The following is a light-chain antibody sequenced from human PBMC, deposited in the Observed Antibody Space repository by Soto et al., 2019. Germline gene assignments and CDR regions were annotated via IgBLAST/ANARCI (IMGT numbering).Light chain of an antibody. CDR1: SSDVGNYKY. Sequence: QSALTQSPSASGSPGQSFTISCTGTSSDVGNYKYVSWYQQHPGKAPKLMIYEVSKRPSGVPDRFSGSKSGNTASLTVSGLQVEDEADYYCSSYAGSNLWVFGGGTKVTVL. CDR2: EVS. CDR3: SSYAGSNLWV. J-gene: IGLJ3*02. V-gene: IGLV2-8*01.